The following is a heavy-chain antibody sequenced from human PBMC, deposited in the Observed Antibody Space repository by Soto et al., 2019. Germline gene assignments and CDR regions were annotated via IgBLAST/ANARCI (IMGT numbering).Heavy chain of an antibody. D-gene: IGHD3-3*01. J-gene: IGHJ3*02. CDR2: IYYSGST. Sequence: SETLSLTCTVSGGSISSSSYYWGWIRQPPGKGLEWIGSIYYSGSTYYNPSLKSRVTISVDTSKNQFSLKLSSVTAADTAVYYCARRNDGITIFGVVPGAFDIWGQGTMVTVSS. CDR1: GGSISSSSYY. CDR3: ARRNDGITIFGVVPGAFDI. V-gene: IGHV4-39*01.